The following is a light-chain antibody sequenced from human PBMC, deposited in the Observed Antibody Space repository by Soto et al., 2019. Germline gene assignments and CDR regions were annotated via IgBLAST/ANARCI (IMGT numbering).Light chain of an antibody. CDR1: QSVRSY. Sequence: EIVLTQSPATLSLSPGERATLSCSASQSVRSYLAWYQQKPGQAPRLLIYDASNRATGIPTRFGGSGSGTDFTLTISSLEPEDFAVYYCQQRSNWTFTFGPGTQVDIK. CDR2: DAS. CDR3: QQRSNWTFT. V-gene: IGKV3-11*01. J-gene: IGKJ3*01.